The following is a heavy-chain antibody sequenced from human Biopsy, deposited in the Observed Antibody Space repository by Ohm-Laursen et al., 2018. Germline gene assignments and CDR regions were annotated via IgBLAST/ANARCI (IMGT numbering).Heavy chain of an antibody. CDR1: GYTFTTYY. J-gene: IGHJ6*01. D-gene: IGHD2/OR15-2a*01. Sequence: ASVKVSCKTSGYTFTTYYMHWVRQAPGQGLEWVGRIISMVGTPKYAQKFQGRATITVDKSTSTAYLDLSSLKSEDTAVYYCARDKTVLNYYFASDVWGQGTTVTVSS. CDR3: ARDKTVLNYYFASDV. CDR2: IISMVGTP. V-gene: IGHV1-46*01.